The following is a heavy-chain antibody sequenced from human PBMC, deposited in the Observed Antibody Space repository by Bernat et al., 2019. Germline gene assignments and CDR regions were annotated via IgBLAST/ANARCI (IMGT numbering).Heavy chain of an antibody. J-gene: IGHJ6*02. Sequence: EVRLVESGGGLTQPGGSLRLSCTVSGFTVSNNYVSWVRQAPGKGLEWVSVFYSGGSTYHADSVKGRFTIAVDNSKNTLYLRMNSLTVEDTAVYYCAKGGGIWGYGMDVWGQGTTVIVSS. D-gene: IGHD3-16*01. CDR2: FYSGGST. CDR1: GFTVSNNY. V-gene: IGHV3-53*01. CDR3: AKGGGIWGYGMDV.